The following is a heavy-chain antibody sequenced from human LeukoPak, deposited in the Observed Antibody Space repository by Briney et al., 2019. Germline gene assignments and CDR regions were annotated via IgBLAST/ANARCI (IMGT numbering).Heavy chain of an antibody. D-gene: IGHD2-15*01. CDR3: ARDCSGGSCYPHYYYMDV. CDR1: GGSISSYY. Sequence: SETLSLTCTVSGGSISSYYWSWIRQPAGKGLEWIGRIYTSGSTNHNPSLKSRVTISVDKAKNQISLKLSSVTAGDTAVYYCARDCSGGSCYPHYYYMDVWGKGTTVTVSS. J-gene: IGHJ6*03. V-gene: IGHV4-4*07. CDR2: IYTSGST.